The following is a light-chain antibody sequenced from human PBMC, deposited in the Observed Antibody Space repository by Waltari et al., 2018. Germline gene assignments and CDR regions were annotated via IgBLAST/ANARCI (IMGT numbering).Light chain of an antibody. CDR1: SSDVGSYYL. Sequence: SALTQPAAVSPSPGQSIPTSCTGSSSDVGSYYLVAWYQQPPGKAPHLLIYEVDKRPSGVSYRFSGSKSGNAASLTISGLQAEDEAHYFCSSYTYGGPWVFGGGTLLTVL. J-gene: IGLJ2*01. CDR2: EVD. V-gene: IGLV2-23*02. CDR3: SSYTYGGPWV.